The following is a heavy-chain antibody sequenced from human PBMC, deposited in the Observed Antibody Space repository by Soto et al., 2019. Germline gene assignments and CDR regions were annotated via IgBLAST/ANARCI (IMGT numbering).Heavy chain of an antibody. CDR3: AREERKGIISWFDP. V-gene: IGHV4-30-4*01. CDR1: GGSVSGVDYF. D-gene: IGHD2-21*01. CDR2: IYYTGIT. J-gene: IGHJ5*02. Sequence: SETLSLTCTFSGGSVSGVDYFWSWIRQSPGKGLEWIGYIYYTGITHLNPSLKSRLTMAVDTSKNEFSLKLTSVSAADTAVYFCAREERKGIISWFDPWGQGTPVTVSS.